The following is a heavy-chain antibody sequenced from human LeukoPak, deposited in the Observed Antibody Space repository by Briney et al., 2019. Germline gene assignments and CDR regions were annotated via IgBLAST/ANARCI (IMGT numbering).Heavy chain of an antibody. CDR2: ISGTNNTK. J-gene: IGHJ4*02. D-gene: IGHD2-2*01. V-gene: IGHV3-48*01. CDR1: GLNFRFYT. CDR3: ARGTPIVLVPAAKDY. Sequence: GGSLRLSCAASGLNFRFYTMNWVRQAPGKGLEWVSFISGTNNTKHYTDSVKGGFTISRENAKNTLYLQMKILSLDDTAAYFCARGTPIVLVPAAKDYWGQGTLVTVSS.